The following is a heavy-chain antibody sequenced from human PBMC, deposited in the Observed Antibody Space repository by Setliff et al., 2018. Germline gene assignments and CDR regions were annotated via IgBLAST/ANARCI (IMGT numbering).Heavy chain of an antibody. D-gene: IGHD3-3*01. J-gene: IGHJ4*01. CDR3: RFWSGYYKNDY. Sequence: SCAASGFTFSQYNLNWVRQPPGKGLEWIGYIYYSGSTYYNPSLKSRVTISVDTSKNQFSLKLSSVTAADTAVYYCRFWSGYYKNDYWGQGTLVTVSS. CDR2: IYYSGST. V-gene: IGHV4-59*04. CDR1: GFTFSQYN.